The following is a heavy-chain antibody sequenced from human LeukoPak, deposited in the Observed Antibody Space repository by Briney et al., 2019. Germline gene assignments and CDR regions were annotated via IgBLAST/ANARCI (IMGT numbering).Heavy chain of an antibody. V-gene: IGHV1-2*02. CDR2: INPNGGGT. CDR3: ARDYGDSPNWFDP. Sequence: ASVKVSCKTSGYTFTGYSIHWVRQAPGQGLEWTGWINPNGGGTYYAQKFQGRVTMTRDTSISTAYMYLSILRSDDTAVYYCARDYGDSPNWFDPWGQGTLVTVSS. D-gene: IGHD4-17*01. CDR1: GYTFTGYS. J-gene: IGHJ5*02.